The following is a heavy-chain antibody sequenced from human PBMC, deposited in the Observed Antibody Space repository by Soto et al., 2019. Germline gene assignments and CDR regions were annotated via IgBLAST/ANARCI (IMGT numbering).Heavy chain of an antibody. Sequence: SETLSLTCTVTGGSISSGGYYWSWIRQHPGKGLEWIGYIYYSGSTYYNPSLKNRVTISVDTSKNQFSLKLSSVTAADTAVFYCARWEVVVSYYFDYWGQGTLVTVSS. D-gene: IGHD3-22*01. CDR2: IYYSGST. CDR3: ARWEVVVSYYFDY. J-gene: IGHJ4*02. CDR1: GGSISSGGYY. V-gene: IGHV4-31*03.